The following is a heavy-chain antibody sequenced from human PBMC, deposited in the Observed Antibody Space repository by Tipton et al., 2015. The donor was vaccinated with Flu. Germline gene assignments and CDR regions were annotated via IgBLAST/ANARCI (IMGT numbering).Heavy chain of an antibody. J-gene: IGHJ4*02. CDR2: IKYDGSDK. Sequence: SLRLSCAASGFTLSSYWMSWVRQAPGKGLEWVANIKYDGSDKYYADSVKGRFTISRDNSKNALYLAINSLRTEDTAVYYCAKDGWDTSGWYPFDYWGQGTLVTVSS. V-gene: IGHV3-7*01. D-gene: IGHD6-19*01. CDR1: GFTLSSYW. CDR3: AKDGWDTSGWYPFDY.